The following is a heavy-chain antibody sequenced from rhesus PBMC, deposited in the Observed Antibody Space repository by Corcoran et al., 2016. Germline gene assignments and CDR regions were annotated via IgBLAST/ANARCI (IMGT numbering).Heavy chain of an antibody. V-gene: IGHV4-65*01. D-gene: IGHD6S26*01. CDR2: ISGMGGGT. CDR3: ARRPTGYSSGWSYNCFDY. Sequence: QVQLQESRPGLVKPSETLSLTCAVSCGSISSRNWRSWIRHPPGKGLEGTGCISGMGGGTYNQPSVKSRVTSTTDTSKNKFSLRLSSVNGADTAVYYCARRPTGYSSGWSYNCFDYWGQGVLVTVSS. CDR1: CGSISSRNW. J-gene: IGHJ4*01.